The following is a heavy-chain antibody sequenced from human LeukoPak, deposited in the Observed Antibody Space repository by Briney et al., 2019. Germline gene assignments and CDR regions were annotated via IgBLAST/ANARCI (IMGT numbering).Heavy chain of an antibody. V-gene: IGHV3-23*01. Sequence: GGSLRLSCVASGFTFSRFAMSWVRQAPGKGLEGVSGISGTGSSTYYADSVKGRLTISRDNSKNTLYLQMHSLRADDTAVYYCAKKIKAAHYSSGCFDYWGQGALVTVSS. J-gene: IGHJ4*02. D-gene: IGHD6-19*01. CDR1: GFTFSRFA. CDR3: AKKIKAAHYSSGCFDY. CDR2: ISGTGSST.